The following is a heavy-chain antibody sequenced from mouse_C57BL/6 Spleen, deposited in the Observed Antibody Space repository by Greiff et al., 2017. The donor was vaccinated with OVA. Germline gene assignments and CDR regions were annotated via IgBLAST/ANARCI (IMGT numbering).Heavy chain of an antibody. D-gene: IGHD1-1*01. CDR3: GRGGYYYGSGERYFDV. CDR1: GYTFTTYP. Sequence: VQRVESGAELVKPGASVKMSCKASGYTFTTYPIEWMKQNHGKSLEWIGNFHPYNDDTKYNEKFKGKATLTVEKSSSRVYLELSRLTSDDSAVYYCGRGGYYYGSGERYFDVWGTGTTVTVSS. J-gene: IGHJ1*03. V-gene: IGHV1-47*01. CDR2: FHPYNDDT.